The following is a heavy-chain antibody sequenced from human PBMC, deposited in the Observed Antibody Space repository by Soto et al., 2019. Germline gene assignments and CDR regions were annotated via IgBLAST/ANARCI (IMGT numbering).Heavy chain of an antibody. J-gene: IGHJ4*02. CDR3: ARISGGKGYFDY. Sequence: GTLSLTCAVYGGSFSGYYWSWIRQPPGKGLEWIGEINHSGSTNYNPFLKSRVTISVDTSKNQFSLDLSSVTAADTALYYCARISGGKGYFDYWGQGILVTVSS. V-gene: IGHV4-34*01. D-gene: IGHD1-1*01. CDR2: INHSGST. CDR1: GGSFSGYY.